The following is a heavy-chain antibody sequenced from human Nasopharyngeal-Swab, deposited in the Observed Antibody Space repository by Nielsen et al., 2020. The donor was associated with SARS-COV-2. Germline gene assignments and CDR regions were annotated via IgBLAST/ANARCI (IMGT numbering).Heavy chain of an antibody. Sequence: SLKISCAASGSTFDDYAMHWVRQAPGKGLEWVSGISWNSGSIGYADSVKGRFTISRDNAKNSLYLQMNSLRAEDTALYYCARANSGWYYFDYWGQGTLVTVSS. CDR1: GSTFDDYA. J-gene: IGHJ4*02. D-gene: IGHD6-19*01. CDR2: ISWNSGSI. V-gene: IGHV3-9*01. CDR3: ARANSGWYYFDY.